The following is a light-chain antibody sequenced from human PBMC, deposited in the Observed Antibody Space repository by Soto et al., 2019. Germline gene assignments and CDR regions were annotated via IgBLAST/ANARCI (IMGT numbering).Light chain of an antibody. CDR2: AAS. CDR3: QQSYSSPRIT. J-gene: IGKJ5*01. CDR1: RDVGSD. V-gene: IGKV1-39*01. Sequence: DIQMTQSPSSLSASVGEKIIITCRASRDVGSDVSWYQQKPGQAPKLLIYAASSLQSGVPSRFSGSGSGTDFTLTISSLQLEDFATFYCQQSYSSPRITFGQGTRLEVK.